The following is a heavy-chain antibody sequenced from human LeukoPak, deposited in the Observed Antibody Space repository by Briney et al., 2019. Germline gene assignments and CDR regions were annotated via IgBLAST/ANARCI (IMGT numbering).Heavy chain of an antibody. CDR3: ARSQPYCGSTSCSFDY. V-gene: IGHV3-43*01. D-gene: IGHD2-2*01. J-gene: IGHJ4*02. Sequence: PGGSLRLSCAASGFIFDAYTMHWVRQPPGKGLEWVSLISWDGGSTYYADSVKGRFTISRDNSKNSLYLQMNSLRTDDTALYYCARSQPYCGSTSCSFDYWGQGTLVTVSS. CDR1: GFIFDAYT. CDR2: ISWDGGST.